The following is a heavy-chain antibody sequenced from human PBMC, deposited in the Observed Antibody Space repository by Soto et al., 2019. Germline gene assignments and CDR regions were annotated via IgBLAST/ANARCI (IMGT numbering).Heavy chain of an antibody. Sequence: SIRLSYTASECTFISYAMSCIIQTPGKGLEWVSAISGSGGSTYYADSVKGRFTISRDNSKNTLYLQMNSLRAEDTAVYYCAKAGDLYYYDSSGYFSPGYFQHWGQGTLVIVSS. D-gene: IGHD3-22*01. CDR2: ISGSGGST. J-gene: IGHJ1*01. CDR1: ECTFISYA. CDR3: AKAGDLYYYDSSGYFSPGYFQH. V-gene: IGHV3-23*01.